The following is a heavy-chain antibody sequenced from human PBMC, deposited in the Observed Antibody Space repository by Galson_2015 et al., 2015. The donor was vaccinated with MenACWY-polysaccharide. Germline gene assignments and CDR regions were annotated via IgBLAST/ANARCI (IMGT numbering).Heavy chain of an antibody. CDR2: MNPNSGNT. D-gene: IGHD3-22*01. Sequence: SVKVSCKASGYSLSSYDINWVRQITGQGLEWMGWMNPNSGNTGYAQKFQGRVTMTRNTSISIAYMELSSLRSEDTAVYYCARGGKYYYDSSGYLNWFDPWGQGTLVTVSS. CDR3: ARGGKYYYDSSGYLNWFDP. CDR1: GYSLSSYD. V-gene: IGHV1-8*01. J-gene: IGHJ5*02.